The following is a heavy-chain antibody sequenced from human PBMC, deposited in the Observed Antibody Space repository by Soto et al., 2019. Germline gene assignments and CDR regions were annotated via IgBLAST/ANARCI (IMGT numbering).Heavy chain of an antibody. CDR1: GYSFASYW. Sequence: PGASLKISCKGSGYSFASYWITWVRQMPGKGLEWMGIIYPGDSDTRYSPSFQGQVTISADKSISTAYLQWSSLKASDNAMYYCARVSSYRPFDYWGQGTLVTVSS. CDR2: IYPGDSDT. J-gene: IGHJ4*02. V-gene: IGHV5-51*01. D-gene: IGHD1-26*01. CDR3: ARVSSYRPFDY.